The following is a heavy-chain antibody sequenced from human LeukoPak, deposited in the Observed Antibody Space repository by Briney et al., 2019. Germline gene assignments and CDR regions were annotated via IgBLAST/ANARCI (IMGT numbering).Heavy chain of an antibody. D-gene: IGHD6-19*01. Sequence: GASVKVSCKASGYTFTSYAMHWVRQAPGQRLEWMGWINAGNGNTKYSQKFQGRVTITRDTSASTAYMELSSLRSEDTAVYYCARRGDSSGWYGILSFDYWGQGTLVTVSS. V-gene: IGHV1-3*01. CDR3: ARRGDSSGWYGILSFDY. CDR2: INAGNGNT. CDR1: GYTFTSYA. J-gene: IGHJ4*02.